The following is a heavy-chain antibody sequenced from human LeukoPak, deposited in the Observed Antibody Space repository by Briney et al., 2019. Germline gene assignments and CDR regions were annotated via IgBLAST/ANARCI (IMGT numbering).Heavy chain of an antibody. D-gene: IGHD3-3*01. CDR1: GFTFSSYG. V-gene: IGHV3-30*02. J-gene: IGHJ4*02. Sequence: PGGSLRLSCAASGFTFSSYGMHWVRQAPGKGLEWVAFIRYDGSNKYYADSVKGRFTISRDNSKNTLYLQMNSLRAEDTAVYYCAKDPYPRARFLEWSNNWGQGTLVTVSS. CDR3: AKDPYPRARFLEWSNN. CDR2: IRYDGSNK.